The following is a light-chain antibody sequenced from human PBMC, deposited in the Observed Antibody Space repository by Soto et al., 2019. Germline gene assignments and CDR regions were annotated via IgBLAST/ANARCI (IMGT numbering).Light chain of an antibody. V-gene: IGKV2-28*01. Sequence: VMTQSQLSLPVTPGEPASISCRSSQSLLHSNGYNYLDWYLQKPGQSPQLLIYLGSNRASGVPDRFGGSGSGTDFTLKISRVEAEDVGVYYCRQARQTLTFGPGTKVDVK. CDR3: RQARQTLT. CDR2: LGS. CDR1: QSLLHSNGYNY. J-gene: IGKJ3*01.